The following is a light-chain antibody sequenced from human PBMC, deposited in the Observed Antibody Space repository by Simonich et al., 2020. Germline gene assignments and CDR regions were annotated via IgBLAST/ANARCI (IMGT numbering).Light chain of an antibody. V-gene: IGLV2-11*01. CDR1: SSDVGCYNY. CDR3: CSYAGSYTLV. CDR2: DVS. J-gene: IGLJ2*01. Sequence: QSALTQPRSVSGSPGQSVTISCTGTSSDVGCYNYVSWYQQHPGKAPKLMIYDVSTRPSGVPDRFSGSKSGHTASLTISGLQADDEADYYCCSYAGSYTLVFGGGTKLTVL.